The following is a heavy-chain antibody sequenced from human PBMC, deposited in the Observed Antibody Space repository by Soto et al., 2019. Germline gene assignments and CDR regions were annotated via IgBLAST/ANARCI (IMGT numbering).Heavy chain of an antibody. CDR3: ARGDRDYVGDNWYFDL. J-gene: IGHJ2*01. Sequence: QVQLQESGPGLVKPSQTLSLTCTVSGSSISSGGCYWSWTRPHPGKGWVGIGYIYYSGSTYYNPSLKSRVTISVDTYKNQYSLKLSSVTAADRAVYYCARGDRDYVGDNWYFDLWGRGTLVTVSS. D-gene: IGHD4-17*01. CDR1: GSSISSGGCY. V-gene: IGHV4-31*03. CDR2: IYYSGST.